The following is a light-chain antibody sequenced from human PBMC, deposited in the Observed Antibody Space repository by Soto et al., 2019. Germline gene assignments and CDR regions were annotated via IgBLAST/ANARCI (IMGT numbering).Light chain of an antibody. CDR2: GAS. V-gene: IGKV3D-20*02. CDR3: QQRDSWPIT. J-gene: IGKJ5*01. Sequence: EIVLTQSPGTLSLSPGERATLSCRASQSVKSTSLVWYQQKPAQAPRLLIFGASNRATGIPARFSGSGSGTDFTLTINSVEPDDFAVYYCQQRDSWPITFGQGTRLEIK. CDR1: QSVKSTS.